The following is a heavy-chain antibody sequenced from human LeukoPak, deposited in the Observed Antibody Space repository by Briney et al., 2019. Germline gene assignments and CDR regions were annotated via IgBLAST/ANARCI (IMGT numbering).Heavy chain of an antibody. V-gene: IGHV4-59*01. J-gene: IGHJ4*02. Sequence: SETLSLTCTVSGGSISSYYWSWIRQPPGKGLEWIGYIYYSGSTSYNPSLKSRVTISVDTSKNQFSLKLSSVTAADTAVYYCARASRSLGVSSGYYPDYWGQGTLVTVSS. D-gene: IGHD3-22*01. CDR3: ARASRSLGVSSGYYPDY. CDR1: GGSISSYY. CDR2: IYYSGST.